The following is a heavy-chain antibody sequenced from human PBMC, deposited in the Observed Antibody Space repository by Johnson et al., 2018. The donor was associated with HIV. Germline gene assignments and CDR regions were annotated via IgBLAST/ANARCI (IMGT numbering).Heavy chain of an antibody. CDR1: GFTFSDYG. Sequence: QEKLVESGGGVVQPGRSLRLSGAASGFTFSDYGIHWVRQAPGKGLEWVAVIWYDGSNKYYADSVRGGFTISRDNSKNTLYLQMNSLRAEDTAVYYCARELGYSSSNDAFDIWGQGTMVTVSS. CDR2: IWYDGSNK. D-gene: IGHD6-13*01. CDR3: ARELGYSSSNDAFDI. J-gene: IGHJ3*02. V-gene: IGHV3-30*19.